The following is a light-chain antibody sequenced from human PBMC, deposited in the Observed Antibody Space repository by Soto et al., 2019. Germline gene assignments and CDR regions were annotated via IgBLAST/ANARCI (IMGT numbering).Light chain of an antibody. CDR1: NSNIGNNS. J-gene: IGLJ7*01. CDR2: SDT. V-gene: IGLV1-44*01. CDR3: AAWDDSLDGLV. Sequence: QAVVSQEPSVSGTPGQRVAMTCAGGNSNIGNNSVNWYRQVPGTAPQLLIYSDTLRSFGIPDRFSASKSDTSASLAIGGLQSDDEALYFCAAWDDSLDGLVFGGGTQLTVL.